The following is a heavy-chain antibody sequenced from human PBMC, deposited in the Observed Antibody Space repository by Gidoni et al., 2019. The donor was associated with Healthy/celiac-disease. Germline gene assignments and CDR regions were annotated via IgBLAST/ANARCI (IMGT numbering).Heavy chain of an antibody. CDR3: ASDGYFSSTSCYKGYYYGMDV. CDR2: IIPIFGTA. D-gene: IGHD2-2*02. Sequence: QVQLVQSGAEVTKPGSSVKVSCKPSGGTFSSSAISWVGQAPGQGLKWMGGIIPIFGTANYAQKFQGRVTITADESTRTAYSGQRSMGSDDTAVYYCASDGYFSSTSCYKGYYYGMDVWGQGTTVTVSS. CDR1: GGTFSSSA. J-gene: IGHJ6*02. V-gene: IGHV1-69*01.